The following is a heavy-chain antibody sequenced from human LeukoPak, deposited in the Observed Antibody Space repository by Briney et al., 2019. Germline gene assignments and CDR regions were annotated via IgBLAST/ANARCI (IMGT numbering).Heavy chain of an antibody. CDR2: ISSSGSTI. D-gene: IGHD1-1*01. Sequence: GGSLRLSCAASGFTFSGYEMNWVRQAPGKGLEWVSYISSSGSTIYYADSVKGRFTISRDNAKNSLSLQMNSLRAEDTAMYYCARERKSGWLERTYNFDYGGQGTLVTVSS. CDR1: GFTFSGYE. V-gene: IGHV3-48*03. J-gene: IGHJ4*02. CDR3: ARERKSGWLERTYNFDY.